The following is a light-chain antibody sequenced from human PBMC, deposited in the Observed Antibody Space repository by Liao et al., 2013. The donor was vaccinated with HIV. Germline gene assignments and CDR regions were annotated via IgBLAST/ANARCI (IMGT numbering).Light chain of an antibody. J-gene: IGLJ2*01. CDR3: QAWDSSTVV. CDR2: KDS. Sequence: SYELTQPPSVSVSPGQTARITCSGDALPEQYVYWYQQKPGQAPVLVIYKDSERPSGIPERFSGSNSGNTATLTISGTQAVDEADYYCQAWDSSTVVFGGGTKLTVL. CDR1: ALPEQY. V-gene: IGLV3-1*01.